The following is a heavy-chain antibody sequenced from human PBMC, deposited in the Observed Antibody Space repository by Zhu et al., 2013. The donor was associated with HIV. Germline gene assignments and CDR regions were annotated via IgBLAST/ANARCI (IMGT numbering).Heavy chain of an antibody. CDR1: GYTFTDYY. Sequence: QVQLLHSGAEVKKPGASVKVSCKASGYTFTDYYIHWVRQAPGQGLEWMGWINPDSGATHYAQKFQGRVTMTRDTSISTAYMDLRKSENLTXRPCITVARDTGTYPDLWGQG. J-gene: IGHJ1*01. V-gene: IGHV1-2*02. CDR3: ARDTGTYPDL. D-gene: IGHD1-7*01. CDR2: INPDSGAT.